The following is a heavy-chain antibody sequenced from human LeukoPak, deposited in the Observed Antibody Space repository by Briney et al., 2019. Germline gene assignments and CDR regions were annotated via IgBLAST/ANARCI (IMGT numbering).Heavy chain of an antibody. Sequence: GASVKVSCKASGYTFTSYGISWVRQAPGQGLEWMGWISAYNGNTNYAQKLQGRVTMTTDTPTSTAYMELRSLRSDDTAVYYCARGLYYYDSSGYRRRDYYYGMDVWGQGTTVTVSS. CDR3: ARGLYYYDSSGYRRRDYYYGMDV. D-gene: IGHD3-22*01. CDR1: GYTFTSYG. V-gene: IGHV1-18*01. CDR2: ISAYNGNT. J-gene: IGHJ6*02.